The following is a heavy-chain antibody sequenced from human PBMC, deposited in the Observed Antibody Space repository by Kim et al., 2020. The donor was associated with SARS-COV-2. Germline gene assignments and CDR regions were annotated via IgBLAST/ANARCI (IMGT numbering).Heavy chain of an antibody. J-gene: IGHJ4*02. CDR2: GTEK. V-gene: IGHV3-7*01. D-gene: IGHD4-17*01. CDR3: ARTHYCDYV. Sequence: GTEKYSVDSVKGRFTISRDSAKNSLFVDVNSLRVEDTAVYYCARTHYCDYVWCQGTLVTVSS.